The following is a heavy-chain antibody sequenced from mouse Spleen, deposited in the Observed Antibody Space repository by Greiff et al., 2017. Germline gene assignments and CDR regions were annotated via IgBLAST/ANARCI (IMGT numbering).Heavy chain of an antibody. V-gene: IGHV1-15*01. J-gene: IGHJ3*01. CDR3: TRYRCGFAY. Sequence: VQLQQSGAELVRPGASVTMSCKASGYTFTDYYMHWVKQTPVHGLEWIGSIDPETGGTAYTQKFKGKATLAADKSSSTAYLWLRSLTSEDSAVYYCTRYRCGFAYWRQGTVFTVSA. CDR1: GYTFTDYY. CDR2: IDPETGGT.